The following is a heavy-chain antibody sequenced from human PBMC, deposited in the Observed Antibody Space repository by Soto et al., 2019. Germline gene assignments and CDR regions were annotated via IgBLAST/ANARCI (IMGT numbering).Heavy chain of an antibody. Sequence: SETLSLTCAVSGGSISSGGYYWTWIRQHPGKGLEWIGYIYYSGSTYYNPSLKSRVTISVDTSKNQFSLKLSSVTAADTAVYYCARGYDSSGYYPSPIGYWGQGTLVTVS. CDR3: ARGYDSSGYYPSPIGY. CDR2: IYYSGST. CDR1: GGSISSGGYY. J-gene: IGHJ4*02. V-gene: IGHV4-31*11. D-gene: IGHD3-22*01.